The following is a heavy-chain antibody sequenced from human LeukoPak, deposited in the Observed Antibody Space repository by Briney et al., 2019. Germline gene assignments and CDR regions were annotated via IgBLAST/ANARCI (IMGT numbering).Heavy chain of an antibody. J-gene: IGHJ5*02. D-gene: IGHD2-2*01. CDR3: ARHAHLGVVVPAATPWFDP. V-gene: IGHV4-39*01. Sequence: SETLSLTCTVSGGSISSSSYYWGWIRQPPGKGLEWIGSIYYSGGTYYNPSLKSRVTISVDTSKNQFSLKLSSVTAADTAVYYCARHAHLGVVVPAATPWFDPWGQGTLVTVSS. CDR1: GGSISSSSYY. CDR2: IYYSGGT.